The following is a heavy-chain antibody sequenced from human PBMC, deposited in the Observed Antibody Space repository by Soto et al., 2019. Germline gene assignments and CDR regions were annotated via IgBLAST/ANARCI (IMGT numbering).Heavy chain of an antibody. CDR2: MNPTTRYT. D-gene: IGHD3-3*01. Sequence: QVQLVQSGAEVQKTGASVRISCKTSGHALSYNYIHWVRQSPGQGLEWMVFMNPTTRYTLSAQNCQGRLTMNRDTSTTTFYLELSSLTTKDMAMYFCTKESGVFEFWGQGKQVNVS. CDR1: GHALSYNY. J-gene: IGHJ4*02. V-gene: IGHV1-46*01. CDR3: TKESGVFEF.